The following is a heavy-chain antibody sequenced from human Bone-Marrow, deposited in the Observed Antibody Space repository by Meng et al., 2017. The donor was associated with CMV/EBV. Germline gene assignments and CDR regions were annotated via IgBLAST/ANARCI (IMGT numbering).Heavy chain of an antibody. J-gene: IGHJ6*02. V-gene: IGHV3-74*01. D-gene: IGHD3-3*01. Sequence: GESLKISCAASEFNVTSTYMNWVRQAPGKGLEWVSRINSDGSSTSYADSVKGRFTISRDNAKNTLYLQMNSLRAEDTAVYYCARDKVRYYDFWSGYGGMDVCGQGTTVTVSS. CDR2: INSDGSST. CDR3: ARDKVRYYDFWSGYGGMDV. CDR1: EFNVTSTY.